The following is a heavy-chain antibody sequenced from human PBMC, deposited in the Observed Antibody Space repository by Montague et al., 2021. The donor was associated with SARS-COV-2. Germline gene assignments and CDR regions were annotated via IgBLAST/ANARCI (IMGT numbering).Heavy chain of an antibody. J-gene: IGHJ4*02. CDR2: IYYSGST. CDR3: ARHKRWRIAAAGRDFDY. Sequence: SETRSLICTVSGGSISSSSYYWGWIRQPPGKGLEWIGSIYYSGSTYYNPSLKSRVTISVDTSKNQFSLKLSSVTAADTAVYYCARHKRWRIAAAGRDFDYWGQGTLVTVSS. CDR1: GGSISSSSYY. V-gene: IGHV4-39*01. D-gene: IGHD6-13*01.